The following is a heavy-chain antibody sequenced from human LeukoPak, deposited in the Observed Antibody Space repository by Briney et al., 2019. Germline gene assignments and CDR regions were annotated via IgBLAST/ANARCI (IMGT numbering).Heavy chain of an antibody. J-gene: IGHJ5*02. D-gene: IGHD3-16*01. CDR3: ARHFVTFQAGESFDP. V-gene: IGHV4-39*01. Sequence: SEALSLTCTVSGGSISSSSYYWGWIRQPPGKGLEWIGSTYYSGSTYYNPSLKSRVTISVDTSKNQFSLKLSSVTAADTAVYYCARHFVTFQAGESFDPWGQGTLVTVSS. CDR2: TYYSGST. CDR1: GGSISSSSYY.